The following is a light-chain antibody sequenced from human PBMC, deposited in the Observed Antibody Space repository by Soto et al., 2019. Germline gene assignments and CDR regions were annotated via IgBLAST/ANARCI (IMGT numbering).Light chain of an antibody. CDR1: QSVDSTY. J-gene: IGKJ2*01. V-gene: IGKV3-20*01. CDR2: GAS. Sequence: EIVLTQSPGTLSLSPGERATLSCRASQSVDSTYLAWYQQKPGQAPRLLIYGASSRATGIPDRFSGSGSGTDFTLTVSRLEPEDFAVYYCQHYGSLMYTFGQGTKLEIK. CDR3: QHYGSLMYT.